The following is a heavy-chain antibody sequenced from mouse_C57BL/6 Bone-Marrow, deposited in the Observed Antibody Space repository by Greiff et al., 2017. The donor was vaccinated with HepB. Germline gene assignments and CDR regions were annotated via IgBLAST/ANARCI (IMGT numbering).Heavy chain of an antibody. J-gene: IGHJ3*01. CDR2: IYPRSGNT. D-gene: IGHD2-2*01. Sequence: QVQLQQSGAELARPGASVKLSCKASGYTFTSYGISWVKQRTGQGLEWIGEIYPRSGNTYYNEKFKGKATLTVDTSSSTAYMQLSSLTSEDSAVYYCARGLWLRRAWFAYWGQGTLVTVSA. V-gene: IGHV1-81*01. CDR3: ARGLWLRRAWFAY. CDR1: GYTFTSYG.